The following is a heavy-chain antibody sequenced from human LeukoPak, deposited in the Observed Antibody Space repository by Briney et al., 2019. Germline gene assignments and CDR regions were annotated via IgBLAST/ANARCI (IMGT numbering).Heavy chain of an antibody. CDR2: VSYDATNK. Sequence: GGSLRLSCVASAVTFNNYAVNWVRQAPGKGLEWVAIVSYDATNKYYADSVNGRFSVSRDDSKNTVYLQMDSLRPEDTALYFCARVMLRGLFYPPYAFDIWGQGTTVTVSS. CDR1: AVTFNNYA. CDR3: ARVMLRGLFYPPYAFDI. J-gene: IGHJ3*02. D-gene: IGHD3-10*01. V-gene: IGHV3-30*04.